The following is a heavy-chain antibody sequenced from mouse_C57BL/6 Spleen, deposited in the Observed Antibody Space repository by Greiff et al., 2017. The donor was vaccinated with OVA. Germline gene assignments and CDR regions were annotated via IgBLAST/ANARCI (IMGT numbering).Heavy chain of an antibody. V-gene: IGHV1-80*01. CDR2: IYPGDGDT. J-gene: IGHJ2*01. CDR1: GYEFSSSW. Sequence: VKLMESGAELVKPGASVKISCKASGYEFSSSWMNWVKQRPGKGLEWIGKIYPGDGDTNYNGKFKGKATLTADKSSSTAYMQLSSLTSEDSAVYFCARASSGYGDYWGQGTTLTVSS. CDR3: ARASSGYGDY. D-gene: IGHD3-2*02.